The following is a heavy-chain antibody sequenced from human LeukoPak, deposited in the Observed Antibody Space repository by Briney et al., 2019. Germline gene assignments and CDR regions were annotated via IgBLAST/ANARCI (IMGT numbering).Heavy chain of an antibody. CDR3: ARDLSIAVAGQGGY. CDR2: ISGYNGNT. D-gene: IGHD6-19*01. CDR1: GYTFTSYG. V-gene: IGHV1-18*01. Sequence: GASVKVSCKASGYTFTSYGISWVREAPGKGLEWMGCISGYNGNTNYAQKLQGRVTMTTDTSTSTAYMELRSLRSDDTAVYYCARDLSIAVAGQGGYWGQGTLVTVSS. J-gene: IGHJ4*02.